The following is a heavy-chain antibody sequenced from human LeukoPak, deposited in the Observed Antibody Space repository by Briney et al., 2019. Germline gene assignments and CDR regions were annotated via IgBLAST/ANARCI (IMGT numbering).Heavy chain of an antibody. CDR1: GYSFTSYW. V-gene: IGHV5-51*01. J-gene: IGHJ4*02. CDR2: IYPGDSDT. D-gene: IGHD6-19*01. Sequence: GESLKISCKGSGYSFTSYWIGWVRQMPGKGLEWMGIIYPGDSDTRYSPSFQGQVTISAGKSISTAYLQWSSLKASDTAMYYCARSIAVAGSGGYYFDYWGQGTLVTVSS. CDR3: ARSIAVAGSGGYYFDY.